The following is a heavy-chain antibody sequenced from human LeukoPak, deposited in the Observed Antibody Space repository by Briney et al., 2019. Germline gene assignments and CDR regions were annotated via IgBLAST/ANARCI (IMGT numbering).Heavy chain of an antibody. J-gene: IGHJ3*02. Sequence: PGGSLRLSCAASGFTFSSYWMHWVRQAPGKGLVWVSSISSSSSYIYYADSVKGRFTISRDNAKNSLYLQMNSLRAEDTAVYYCARDRQITMIVVVPDAFDIWGQGTMVTVSS. CDR3: ARDRQITMIVVVPDAFDI. CDR1: GFTFSSYW. D-gene: IGHD3-22*01. CDR2: ISSSSSYI. V-gene: IGHV3-21*01.